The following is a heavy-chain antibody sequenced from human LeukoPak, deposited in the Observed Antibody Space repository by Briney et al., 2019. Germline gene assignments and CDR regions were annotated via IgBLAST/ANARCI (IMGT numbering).Heavy chain of an antibody. V-gene: IGHV3-30*18. D-gene: IGHD2-2*01. CDR1: GFTFSSYG. Sequence: GGSLRLSCAASGFTFSSYGMHWVRQAPGKGLEWVAVISYDGSNKYYADSVKGRFTISRDNSKNTLYLQMNSLRAEDTAVYYCAKVPYCSSTSCSNYWGQGTLVTVSS. J-gene: IGHJ4*02. CDR2: ISYDGSNK. CDR3: AKVPYCSSTSCSNY.